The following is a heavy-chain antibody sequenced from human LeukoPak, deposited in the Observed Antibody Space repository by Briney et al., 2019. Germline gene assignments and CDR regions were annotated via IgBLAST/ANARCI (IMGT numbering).Heavy chain of an antibody. J-gene: IGHJ4*02. CDR3: ARAGIVAAAGRGGADFDY. CDR1: GYSISSGYY. CDR2: IYHSGST. Sequence: SETLSLTCTVSGYSISSGYYWGWIRQPPGKGLEWIGSIYHSGSTYYNPSLKSRVTISVDTSKNQFSLKLSSMTAADTAVYYCARAGIVAAAGRGGADFDYWGQGTLVTVSS. D-gene: IGHD6-13*01. V-gene: IGHV4-38-2*02.